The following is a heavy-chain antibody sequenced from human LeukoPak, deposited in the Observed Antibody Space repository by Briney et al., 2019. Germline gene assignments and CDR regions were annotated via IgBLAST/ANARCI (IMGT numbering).Heavy chain of an antibody. Sequence: SETLSLTCTVSGGSISSYYWSWIRQPAGKGREWIGRINTSGNTDFNPSLKSRVTISVDTSKNQFSLKLSSVTAADTAVYYCARERGRFGEFDPWGQGTLVTVSS. D-gene: IGHD3-10*01. CDR3: ARERGRFGEFDP. CDR1: GGSISSYY. V-gene: IGHV4-4*07. J-gene: IGHJ5*02. CDR2: INTSGNT.